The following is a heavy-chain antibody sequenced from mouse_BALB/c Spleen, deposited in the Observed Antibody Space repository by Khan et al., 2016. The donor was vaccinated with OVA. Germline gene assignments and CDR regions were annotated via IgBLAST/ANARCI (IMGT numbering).Heavy chain of an antibody. CDR1: GFTFTDYY. D-gene: IGHD1-1*01. Sequence: EVELVESGGGLVQPGGSLRLSCATSGFTFTDYYMTWVRQPPGKALAWLGFIRNKANGYTTEYSASVEGRFTISRDTSQSILYLHMNTLRAEDSATYYCARAYYGSSALDYWGQGTTLTVSS. J-gene: IGHJ2*01. CDR2: IRNKANGYTT. CDR3: ARAYYGSSALDY. V-gene: IGHV7-3*02.